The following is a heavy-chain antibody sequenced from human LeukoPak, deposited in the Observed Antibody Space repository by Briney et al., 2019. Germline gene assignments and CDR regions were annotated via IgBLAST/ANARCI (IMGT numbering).Heavy chain of an antibody. CDR2: IYSGGST. CDR3: ARDTLFDC. Sequence: GGSLTLSCAASGFTVSSNYMSCVRQAPGEGLEWVSVIYSGGSTYHADSVKGRFTISRDNSKTTLYLQMNSLRAEDTAVYYCARDTLFDCWGQGTLVTVSS. CDR1: GFTVSSNY. J-gene: IGHJ4*02. V-gene: IGHV3-66*02. D-gene: IGHD2-2*02.